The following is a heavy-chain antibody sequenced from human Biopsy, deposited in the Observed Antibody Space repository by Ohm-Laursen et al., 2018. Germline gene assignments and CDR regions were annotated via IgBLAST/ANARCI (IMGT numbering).Heavy chain of an antibody. D-gene: IGHD3-22*01. V-gene: IGHV4-4*07. CDR1: GGSLSSYY. Sequence: SETLSLTCSVSGGSLSSYYWSWIRQPAGKGLEWIGRIYSSGSTNYNPSLKSRVTMSVDTSKKQFSLRLRSVTAADTAMYYCASVVLDPTNDAFDLWGQGTMVVVSS. CDR2: IYSSGST. J-gene: IGHJ3*01. CDR3: ASVVLDPTNDAFDL.